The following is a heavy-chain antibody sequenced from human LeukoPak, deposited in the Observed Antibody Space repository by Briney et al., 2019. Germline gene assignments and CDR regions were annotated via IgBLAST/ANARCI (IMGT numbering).Heavy chain of an antibody. CDR1: GYTFTTYA. CDR3: ARGLEYGVFDP. CDR2: INVGNGNT. J-gene: IGHJ5*02. D-gene: IGHD6-6*01. V-gene: IGHV1-3*01. Sequence: ASVKVSCKASGYTFTTYALTWVRQAPGQRLEWMGWINVGNGNTKSSQKFQGRVTITRDMSASTAYMELSSLRSEDTAVYYCARGLEYGVFDPWGQGTLVTVSS.